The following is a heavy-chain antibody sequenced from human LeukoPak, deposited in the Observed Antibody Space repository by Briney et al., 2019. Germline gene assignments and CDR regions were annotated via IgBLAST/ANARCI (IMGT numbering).Heavy chain of an antibody. Sequence: GGSLRLSWEASGFTFNTYAMDWVRQAPGKGLEWVSVISGDLRTTNYAHSVKGRFTISRDNSKNTLYLQMNGLRVEDSAIYYCVKDAYYSSDNNLARRHFDPWGRGTLVTVSS. J-gene: IGHJ2*01. D-gene: IGHD3-10*01. CDR2: ISGDLRTT. CDR3: VKDAYYSSDNNLARRHFDP. V-gene: IGHV3-23*01. CDR1: GFTFNTYA.